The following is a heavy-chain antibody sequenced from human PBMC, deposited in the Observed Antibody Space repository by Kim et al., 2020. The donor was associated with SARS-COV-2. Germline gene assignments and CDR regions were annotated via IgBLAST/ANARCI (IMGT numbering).Heavy chain of an antibody. CDR2: IVVGSGNT. D-gene: IGHD1-1*01. CDR1: GFTFTSSA. J-gene: IGHJ6*02. Sequence: SVKVSCKASGFTFTSSAVQWVRQARGQRLEWIGWIVVGSGNTNYAQKFQERVTITRDMSTSTAYMELSSLRSEDTAVYYCAADQERQVYYYGMDVWGQGTTVTVSS. CDR3: AADQERQVYYYGMDV. V-gene: IGHV1-58*01.